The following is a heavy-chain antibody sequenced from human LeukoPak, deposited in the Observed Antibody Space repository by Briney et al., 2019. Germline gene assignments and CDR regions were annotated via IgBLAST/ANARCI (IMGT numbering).Heavy chain of an antibody. J-gene: IGHJ6*03. D-gene: IGHD5-24*01. CDR3: ARVLRGYNNDYYYYYMDV. Sequence: ASVKVSCKASGYTFTSYDINWVRQATGQGLEWMGWMNPNSGNTGYAQKFQGRVTMTRNTSISTAYMELSSLRSEDTAVYYCARVLRGYNNDYYYYYMDVWGKGTTVTVSS. CDR2: MNPNSGNT. CDR1: GYTFTSYD. V-gene: IGHV1-8*01.